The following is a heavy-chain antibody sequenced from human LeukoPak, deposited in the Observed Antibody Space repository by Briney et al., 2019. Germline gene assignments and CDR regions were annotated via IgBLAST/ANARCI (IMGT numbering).Heavy chain of an antibody. CDR1: GYSISNGYY. J-gene: IGHJ6*02. D-gene: IGHD3-3*01. CDR2: ISSSGGTI. CDR3: ARDGDYDLPYYYYYGMDV. V-gene: IGHV3-11*01. Sequence: LSLTCSASGYSISNGYYWGWIRQPPGKGLEWVLYISSSGGTIYYADSVKGRFTISRDNAKNSLYLQMNSLRAEDTAVYYCARDGDYDLPYYYYYGMDVWGQGTTVTVSS.